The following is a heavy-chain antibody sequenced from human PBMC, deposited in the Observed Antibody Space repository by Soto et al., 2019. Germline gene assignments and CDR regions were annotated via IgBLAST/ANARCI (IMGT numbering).Heavy chain of an antibody. Sequence: GGSLRLSCAASGFTFRSFTMNWVRQAPGKGLEWVSTISSNSAYIYYTDALRGRFTISRDNAKNSLHLQMNSLRAEDTAVYYCTSDASRDSSARGWFDPWGPGTLVTVSS. V-gene: IGHV3-21*01. CDR3: TSDASRDSSARGWFDP. CDR2: ISSNSAYI. CDR1: GFTFRSFT. D-gene: IGHD6-13*01. J-gene: IGHJ5*02.